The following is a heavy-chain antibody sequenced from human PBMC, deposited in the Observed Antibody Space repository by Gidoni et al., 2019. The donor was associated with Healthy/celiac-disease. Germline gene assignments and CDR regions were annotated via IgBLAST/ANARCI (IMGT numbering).Heavy chain of an antibody. D-gene: IGHD4-17*01. Sequence: QVQLQQRGAGLLKPSETLSITGAVYGGSFSGYYWRWIRQPPGKWLEWIEEIKYIGSTNYNPSLKSRVTISVYTSKNQFSLKLSSVTAADTAVYYCAILLSYGDYAGGYFDYWGQGTLVTVSS. CDR2: IKYIGST. CDR1: GGSFSGYY. V-gene: IGHV4-34*01. CDR3: AILLSYGDYAGGYFDY. J-gene: IGHJ4*02.